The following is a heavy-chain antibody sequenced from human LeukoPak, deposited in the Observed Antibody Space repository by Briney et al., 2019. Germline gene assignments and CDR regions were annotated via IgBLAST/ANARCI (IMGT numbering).Heavy chain of an antibody. CDR3: ARDSSSSHWGDYYMDV. V-gene: IGHV4-61*02. CDR2: IYTSGST. D-gene: IGHD6-13*01. Sequence: SETLSLTCTVSGGSISSGSYYWSWIRQPAGKGLEWIGRIYTSGSTNYNPSLKSRVTISVDTSKNQFSLKLSSVTAADTAVYYCARDSSSSHWGDYYMDVWGKGTTVTISS. CDR1: GGSISSGSYY. J-gene: IGHJ6*03.